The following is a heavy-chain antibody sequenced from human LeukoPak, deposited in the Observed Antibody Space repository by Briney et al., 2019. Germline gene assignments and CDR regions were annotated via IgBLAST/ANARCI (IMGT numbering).Heavy chain of an antibody. Sequence: PGGSLRLSCAASGFTFSSYAMHWVRQAPGKGLEWVAVIWYDGSNKYYADSVKGRFTISRDNSKNTLYLQMNSLRAEDTAVYYCASFFGGDFDYWGQGTLVTVSS. CDR1: GFTFSSYA. J-gene: IGHJ4*02. CDR3: ASFFGGDFDY. CDR2: IWYDGSNK. D-gene: IGHD2-21*01. V-gene: IGHV3-33*08.